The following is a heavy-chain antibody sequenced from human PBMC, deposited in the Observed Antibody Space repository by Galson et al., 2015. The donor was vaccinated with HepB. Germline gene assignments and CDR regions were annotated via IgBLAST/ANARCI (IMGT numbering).Heavy chain of an antibody. D-gene: IGHD2-2*01. CDR1: GGSISSYY. V-gene: IGHV4-59*06. Sequence: TLSLTCTVSGGSISSYYWSWIQHPGKGLEWIGYIYYSGSTYYNPSLKSRVTISVDTSKNQFSLKLSSVTAADTAVYYCARTPYCSSTSCYFALNSVPYYFDYWGQGTLVTVSS. J-gene: IGHJ4*02. CDR2: IYYSGST. CDR3: ARTPYCSSTSCYFALNSVPYYFDY.